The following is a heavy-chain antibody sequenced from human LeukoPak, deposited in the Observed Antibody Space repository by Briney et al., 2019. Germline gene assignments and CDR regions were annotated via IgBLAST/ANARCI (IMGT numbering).Heavy chain of an antibody. CDR2: ISWDGGVT. J-gene: IGHJ3*02. CDR1: GFIFDDYL. V-gene: IGHV3-43*01. Sequence: GGSLRLSCAASGFIFDDYLIHWVRQRPGKGLEWVSLISWDGGVTYYADSVKGRFTMSRDNSKNSLYLQMNSLRTEDTALYYCAKARGLIGGAFDIWGQGTMVTVSS. CDR3: AKARGLIGGAFDI. D-gene: IGHD3-22*01.